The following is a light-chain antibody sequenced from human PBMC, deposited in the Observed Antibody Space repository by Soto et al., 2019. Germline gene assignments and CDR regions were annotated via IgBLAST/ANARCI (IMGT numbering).Light chain of an antibody. V-gene: IGKV3-11*01. Sequence: IVLTLSPSTLSLSPGERATLSCRASQSVSSYLAWYQQKPCQAPRLLIYDASNRATGIPARFSGSGSGTDFTLTISSLEPEAFAVYYCQQRRNWPYTFGQGT. J-gene: IGKJ2*01. CDR1: QSVSSY. CDR2: DAS. CDR3: QQRRNWPYT.